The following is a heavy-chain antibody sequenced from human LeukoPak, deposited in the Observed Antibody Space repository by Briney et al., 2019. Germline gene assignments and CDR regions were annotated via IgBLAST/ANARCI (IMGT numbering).Heavy chain of an antibody. CDR1: GYTFTGYY. Sequence: ASVTVSCKASGYTFTGYYMHWVRQAPGQGLEWMGWINPNSGGTNYEQKFQGRVTMTRDTSISSAYMDLTRLRSDDTAVYYCARASGYHFGTDFDYWGQGTLVTVSS. D-gene: IGHD5-12*01. V-gene: IGHV1-2*02. CDR2: INPNSGGT. CDR3: ARASGYHFGTDFDY. J-gene: IGHJ4*02.